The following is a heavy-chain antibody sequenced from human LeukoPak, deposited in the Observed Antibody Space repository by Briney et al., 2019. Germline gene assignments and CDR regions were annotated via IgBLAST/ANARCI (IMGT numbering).Heavy chain of an antibody. CDR3: ARLGYYYDSSGYYYENWFDP. CDR2: FDPEDGET. Sequence: EASVKVSCKVSGYTLTELSMHWVPQAPGKGLEWMGGFDPEDGETIYAQKFQGRVTMTEDTSTDTAYMELSSLRSEDTAVYYCARLGYYYDSSGYYYENWFDPWGQGTLVTVSS. V-gene: IGHV1-24*01. CDR1: GYTLTELS. J-gene: IGHJ5*02. D-gene: IGHD3-22*01.